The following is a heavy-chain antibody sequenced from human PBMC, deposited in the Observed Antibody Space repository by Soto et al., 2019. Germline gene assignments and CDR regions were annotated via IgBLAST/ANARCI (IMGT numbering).Heavy chain of an antibody. CDR3: ARVGSSCHSGGCYYYYGLGV. J-gene: IGHJ6*02. Sequence: QVRLQESGPGLVKPSETLSLSCLVSGDSVGNGPYYWSWIRQSPGEGLEWIAYIYYSGSTNVNPSLESRVTISIDMSMNPFFLELRFVPAADAVVYFCARVGSSCHSGGCYYYYGLGVWGQGTTVAISS. D-gene: IGHD1-26*01. CDR2: IYYSGST. CDR1: GDSVGNGPYY. V-gene: IGHV4-61*01.